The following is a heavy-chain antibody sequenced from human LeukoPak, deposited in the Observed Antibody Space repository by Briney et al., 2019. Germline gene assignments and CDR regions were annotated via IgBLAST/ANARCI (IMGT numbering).Heavy chain of an antibody. D-gene: IGHD2-21*01. CDR1: GFTFSNYG. CDR3: AKSVERLAIGGPGA. CDR2: IGYDGSNK. J-gene: IGHJ5*02. Sequence: PGGSLRLSCAASGFTFSNYGMHWVRQAPGKGLEWVAFIGYDGSNKYYADSVKGRFTISRDNSKNTLYLQMNSLRAEDTAVYYCAKSVERLAIGGPGAWGQGTLVTVSS. V-gene: IGHV3-30*02.